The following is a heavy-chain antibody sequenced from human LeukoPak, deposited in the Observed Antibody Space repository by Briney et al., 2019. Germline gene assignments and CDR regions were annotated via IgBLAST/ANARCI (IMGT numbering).Heavy chain of an antibody. CDR2: INPSGGST. CDR3: ARGDSDSWYPLHY. CDR1: GYTFTSYY. V-gene: IGHV1-46*01. Sequence: SCXXSGYTFTSYYXHWVXQAXGXXXXXXGIINPSGGSTSYPQKFQGRVTMTRDTSTSTVYMELSSLRSEDTAVYYCARGDSDSWYPLHYWGQGTLVTVSS. J-gene: IGHJ4*02. D-gene: IGHD6-13*01.